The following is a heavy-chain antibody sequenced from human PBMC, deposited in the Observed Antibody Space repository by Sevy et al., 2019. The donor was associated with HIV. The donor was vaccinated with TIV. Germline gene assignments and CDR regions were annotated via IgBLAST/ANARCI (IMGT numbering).Heavy chain of an antibody. J-gene: IGHJ4*02. V-gene: IGHV3-7*03. D-gene: IGHD3-16*01. CDR1: GFNFSTYW. Sequence: GGSLRLSCGVFGFNFSTYWMSWVRQAPGKGLEWVANIKQDGSEKYYLDSLKGRFTISRDNAKKSLYLQMNSLTAEDTAVYYCAREGVEADLGFDYWGLGTLVTVSS. CDR3: AREGVEADLGFDY. CDR2: IKQDGSEK.